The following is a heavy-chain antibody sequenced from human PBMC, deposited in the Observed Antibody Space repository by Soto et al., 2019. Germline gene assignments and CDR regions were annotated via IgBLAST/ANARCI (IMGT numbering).Heavy chain of an antibody. CDR3: ARNVPGANSPFEY. J-gene: IGHJ4*02. CDR1: GSTFSPNS. V-gene: IGHV3-21*01. D-gene: IGHD2-2*01. CDR2: INTDSHYI. Sequence: EVQLVASGGGLAKPGESLRLPWAASGSTFSPNSLNWVPRPQGKGLEWVSSINTDSHYIYYADSVKGRFTISRDNAEHSLYLQMNNLGAEDTAIYYCARNVPGANSPFEYWGLGTLVTVSS.